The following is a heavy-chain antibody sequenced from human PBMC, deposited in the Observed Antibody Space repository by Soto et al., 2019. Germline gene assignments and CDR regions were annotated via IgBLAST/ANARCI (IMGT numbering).Heavy chain of an antibody. J-gene: IGHJ6*02. CDR3: ARDLTGGYYYYGMDV. Sequence: GESLKISCKGSGYSFTSYWISWVRQMPGKGLEWMGRIDPSDSYTNYSPSFQGHVTISAGKSISTAYLQRSSLKASDTAMYYCARDLTGGYYYYGMDVWGQGTTVTVSS. CDR2: IDPSDSYT. D-gene: IGHD3-10*01. CDR1: GYSFTSYW. V-gene: IGHV5-10-1*01.